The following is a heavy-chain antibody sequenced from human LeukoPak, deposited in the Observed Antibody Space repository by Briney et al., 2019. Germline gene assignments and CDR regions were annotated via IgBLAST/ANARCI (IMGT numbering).Heavy chain of an antibody. CDR1: GGSIINYY. CDR2: IYTSGST. J-gene: IGHJ4*02. Sequence: SETLSLTCTVSGGSIINYYWTWIRQPAGKGLDWIGHIYTSGSTNYNPSLKSRVTISIDKSKNQFSLKLSSVTAADTAVYYCARDSGNHGGYYFASWGQGTLVTVSS. CDR3: ARDSGNHGGYYFAS. D-gene: IGHD1-14*01. V-gene: IGHV4-4*07.